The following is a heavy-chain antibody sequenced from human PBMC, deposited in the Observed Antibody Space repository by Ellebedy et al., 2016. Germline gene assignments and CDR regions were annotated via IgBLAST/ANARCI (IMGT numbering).Heavy chain of an antibody. CDR1: GGSISSYY. CDR2: IYTSGST. D-gene: IGHD3-16*01. V-gene: IGHV4-4*07. J-gene: IGHJ6*02. CDR3: ARDLEGGYGMDV. Sequence: GSLRLXXTVSGGSISSYYWSWIRQPAGKGLEWIGRIYTSGSTNYNPSLKSRVTISVDKSQNQFSLKLSSVNAADTAVYYCARDLEGGYGMDVWGQGTTVTVSS.